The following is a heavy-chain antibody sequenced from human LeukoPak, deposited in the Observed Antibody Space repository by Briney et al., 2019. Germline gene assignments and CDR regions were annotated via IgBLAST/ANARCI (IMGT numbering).Heavy chain of an antibody. D-gene: IGHD5-24*01. J-gene: IGHJ5*02. Sequence: SVKVSCKASGGTFSSYTISWVRQAPGQGLEWMGRIIPIFGTANYAQKFQGRVTITTDESTSTAYMELSSLRSEDTAVYYCARSTEWLQNPWGQGTLVTVSS. CDR3: ARSTEWLQNP. CDR1: GGTFSSYT. V-gene: IGHV1-69*05. CDR2: IIPIFGTA.